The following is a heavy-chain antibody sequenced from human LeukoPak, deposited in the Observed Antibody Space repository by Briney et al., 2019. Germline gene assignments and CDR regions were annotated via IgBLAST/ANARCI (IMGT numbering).Heavy chain of an antibody. J-gene: IGHJ5*02. D-gene: IGHD3-9*01. CDR1: GFTFSGSA. CDR2: IRSKANSYAT. CDR3: TSQYYDILTGYGNWFDP. Sequence: GGSLRLSCAASGFTFSGSATHWVRQASGKGLEWVGRIRSKANSYATAYAASVKGRFTISRDDSKNTAYLQMNSLKTEDTAVYYCTSQYYDILTGYGNWFDPWGQGTLVTVSS. V-gene: IGHV3-73*01.